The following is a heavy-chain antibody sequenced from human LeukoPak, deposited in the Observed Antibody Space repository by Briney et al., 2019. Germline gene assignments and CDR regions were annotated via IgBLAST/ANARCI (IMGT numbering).Heavy chain of an antibody. CDR3: ASPPGMVVAATLSYFDY. V-gene: IGHV3-23*01. D-gene: IGHD2-15*01. Sequence: GGSLRLSCAASGFTFSSYAMSWVRQAPGKGLEWVSAISGSGSSTYYADSVKGRFTISRDNSKNTLYLQMNSLRAEDTAVYYCASPPGMVVAATLSYFDYWGQGTLVTVSS. CDR2: ISGSGSST. CDR1: GFTFSSYA. J-gene: IGHJ4*02.